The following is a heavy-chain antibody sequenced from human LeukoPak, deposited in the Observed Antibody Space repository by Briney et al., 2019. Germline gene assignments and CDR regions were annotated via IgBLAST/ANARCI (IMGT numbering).Heavy chain of an antibody. J-gene: IGHJ5*02. CDR1: VGSISSISYY. D-gene: IGHD6-19*01. Sequence: SETLSLTCTVSVGSISSISYYCGGIRQPPGKGLEWSGGIYYIGSTYYNPSLKSRVTISVDTSKNQFSLKLSSVTAADTPVYYCARPDSSGWLHWFDPWGQGTMVTVSS. V-gene: IGHV4-39*01. CDR3: ARPDSSGWLHWFDP. CDR2: IYYIGST.